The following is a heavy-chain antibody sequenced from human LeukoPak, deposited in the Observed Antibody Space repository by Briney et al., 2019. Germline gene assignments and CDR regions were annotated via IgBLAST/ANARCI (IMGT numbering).Heavy chain of an antibody. CDR1: GYTFTSYY. CDR3: ARDLGDGYNPYYYYYYMDV. CDR2: INPSGGST. Sequence: ASVKVSCKASGYTFTSYYMHWVRQAPGQGLEWMGIINPSGGSTSYAQKFQGRVTMTRDTSTSTVYMELSSLRSEDTAAYYCARDLGDGYNPYYYYYYMDVWGKGTTVTVSS. V-gene: IGHV1-46*01. J-gene: IGHJ6*03. D-gene: IGHD5-24*01.